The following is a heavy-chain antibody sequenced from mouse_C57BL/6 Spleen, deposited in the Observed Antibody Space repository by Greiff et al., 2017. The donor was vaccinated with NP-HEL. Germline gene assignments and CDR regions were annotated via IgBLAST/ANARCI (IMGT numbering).Heavy chain of an antibody. D-gene: IGHD1-1*02. J-gene: IGHJ2*01. CDR1: GFTFSSYG. V-gene: IGHV5-6*02. CDR3: ARRGVALDY. CDR2: ISSGGSYT. Sequence: DVKVVESGGDLVKPGGSLKLSCAASGFTFSSYGMSWVRQTPDKRLEWVATISSGGSYTYYPDSVKGRFTISRDNAKNTLYLQMSSLKSEDTAMYYCARRGVALDYWGQGTTLTVSS.